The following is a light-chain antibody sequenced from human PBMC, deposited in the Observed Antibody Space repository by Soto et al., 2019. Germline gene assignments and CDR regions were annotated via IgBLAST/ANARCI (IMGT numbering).Light chain of an antibody. Sequence: QSVLTQPPSVSVAPGQRVTISCTGSSSNIGAPYDVHWYQQLPGTAPKLLIYGNNNRPSGVPDRFSGSKSGTSASLAITGLQAEDEGDYYCQSYDNSLSGSRVFGTGTKVTVL. J-gene: IGLJ1*01. V-gene: IGLV1-40*01. CDR3: QSYDNSLSGSRV. CDR2: GNN. CDR1: SSNIGAPYD.